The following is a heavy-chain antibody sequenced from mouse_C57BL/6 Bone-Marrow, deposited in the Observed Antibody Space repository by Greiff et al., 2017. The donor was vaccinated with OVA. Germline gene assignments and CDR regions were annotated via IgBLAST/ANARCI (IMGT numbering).Heavy chain of an antibody. J-gene: IGHJ4*01. CDR2: INPNNGGT. V-gene: IGHV1-18*01. CDR1: GYTFTDHN. Sequence: VQLQQSGPELVKPGASVKIPCKASGYTFTDHNMDWVKQSHGKSLEWIGDINPNNGGTIYNQKFKGKATLTVDKSSSTAYMELRSLTSEDTAVYYCARGGAMDYWGQGTSVTVSS. CDR3: ARGGAMDY.